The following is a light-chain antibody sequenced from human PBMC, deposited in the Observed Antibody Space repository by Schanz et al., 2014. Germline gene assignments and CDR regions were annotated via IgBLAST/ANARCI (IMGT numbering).Light chain of an antibody. V-gene: IGKV3-20*01. Sequence: EIVLTQSPGSLSLSPGERVTLSCRASQSIKNNYLAWYQQKPGQAPRLLIYGASTRATGIPARFSGSGSGTEFTLTIISLQSEDFAVYYCQQYCSSPPYSFGQGPKLQIK. J-gene: IGKJ2*01. CDR2: GAS. CDR3: QQYCSSPPYS. CDR1: QSIKNNY.